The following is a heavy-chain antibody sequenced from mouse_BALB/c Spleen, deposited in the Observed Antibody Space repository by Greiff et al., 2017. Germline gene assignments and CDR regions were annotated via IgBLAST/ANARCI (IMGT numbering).Heavy chain of an antibody. CDR1: GFTFSSFG. CDR2: ISSGSSTI. J-gene: IGHJ2*01. Sequence: EVQLVESGGGLVQPGGSRKLSCAASGFTFSSFGMHWVRQAPGKGLEWVAYISSGSSTIYYADTVKGRFTISRDNPKNTLFLQMTSLRSEDTAMYDCGRAGYGSSYGCFDYWGQGTTLTVSS. V-gene: IGHV5-17*02. D-gene: IGHD1-1*01. CDR3: GRAGYGSSYGCFDY.